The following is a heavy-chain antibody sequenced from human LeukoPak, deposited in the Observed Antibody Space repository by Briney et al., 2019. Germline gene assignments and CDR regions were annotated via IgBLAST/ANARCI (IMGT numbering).Heavy chain of an antibody. D-gene: IGHD3-10*01. CDR3: ARDRGSGSYSPLEH. CDR1: GFSFSAYG. CDR2: VWYDGNNR. J-gene: IGHJ1*01. Sequence: GGSLRLSCAASGFSFSAYGIHWVRQAPGKGLEWVAVVWYDGNNRYYADSVKGRFTISRDNSKDTVYLQMSDLRAEDTAIYYCARDRGSGSYSPLEHWGQGTLVTVSS. V-gene: IGHV3-33*08.